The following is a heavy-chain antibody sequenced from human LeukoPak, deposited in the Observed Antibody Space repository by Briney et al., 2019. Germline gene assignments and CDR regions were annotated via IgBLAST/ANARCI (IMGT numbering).Heavy chain of an antibody. D-gene: IGHD6-19*01. Sequence: SETLSLTCTVSGGSISSYYWSWIRQPPGKGLEWIGEINHSGSTNYNPSLKSRVTISVDTSKNQFSLKLSSVTAADTAVYYCARHTRGWSRTYYYYYMDVWGKGTTVTISS. CDR3: ARHTRGWSRTYYYYYMDV. CDR2: INHSGST. CDR1: GGSISSYY. J-gene: IGHJ6*03. V-gene: IGHV4-34*01.